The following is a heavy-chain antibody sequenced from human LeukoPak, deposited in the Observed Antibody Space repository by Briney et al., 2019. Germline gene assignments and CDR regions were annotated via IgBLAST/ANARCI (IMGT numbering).Heavy chain of an antibody. CDR3: ARRGLRYFDWAVAARNAFDI. D-gene: IGHD3-9*01. CDR2: IYPGDSDT. V-gene: IGHV5-51*01. CDR1: GYSFATYW. J-gene: IGHJ3*02. Sequence: GESLKISCKGSGYSFATYWIGWVRQTPGKGLEWMGIIYPGDSDTRYSPSFQGQVTISADKSISTAYLQRSSLKASDTAMYYCARRGLRYFDWAVAARNAFDIWGQGTMVTVSS.